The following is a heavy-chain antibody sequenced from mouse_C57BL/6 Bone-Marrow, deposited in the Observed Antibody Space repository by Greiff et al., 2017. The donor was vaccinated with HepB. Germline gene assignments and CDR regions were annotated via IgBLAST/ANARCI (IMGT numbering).Heavy chain of an antibody. V-gene: IGHV5-2*01. CDR2: INSDGGST. Sequence: DVQLQESGGGLVQPGESLKLSCESNEYEFPSHDMSWVRKTPEKRLELVAAINSDGGSTYYPDTMERRFIISRDNTKKTLYLQMSSLRSEDTALYYCARRYYDYGRRDWCAMDYWGQGTSVTVSS. J-gene: IGHJ4*01. CDR3: ARRYYDYGRRDWCAMDY. D-gene: IGHD2-4*01. CDR1: EYEFPSHD.